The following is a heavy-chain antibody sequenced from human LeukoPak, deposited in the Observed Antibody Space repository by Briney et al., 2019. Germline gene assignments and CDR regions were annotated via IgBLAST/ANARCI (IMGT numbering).Heavy chain of an antibody. J-gene: IGHJ3*02. Sequence: PGGSLRLSCAASGFTFSVTWMSWVRQAPGRGLEWVGRFKSKAAGGTTDYAAPVAGRFTISRDDSKNMPYLQMNSLKTEDTAVYYCTRGAPQADVFDIWGQGTMVTVSS. CDR1: GFTFSVTW. V-gene: IGHV3-15*01. D-gene: IGHD1-26*01. CDR2: FKSKAAGGTT. CDR3: TRGAPQADVFDI.